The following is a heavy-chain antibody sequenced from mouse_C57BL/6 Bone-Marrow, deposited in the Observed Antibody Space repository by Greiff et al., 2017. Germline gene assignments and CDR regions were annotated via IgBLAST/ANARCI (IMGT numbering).Heavy chain of an antibody. Sequence: QVQLKQPGAELVRPGSSVKLSCKASGYTFTSYWMHWVKQRPIQGLEWIGNIDPSDSETHYNQKFKDKATLTVDKSSSTAYMQLSSLTSEDSAVYYCARERIYYYGSSSYWYFDVWGTGTTVTVSS. J-gene: IGHJ1*03. V-gene: IGHV1-52*01. D-gene: IGHD1-1*01. CDR1: GYTFTSYW. CDR2: IDPSDSET. CDR3: ARERIYYYGSSSYWYFDV.